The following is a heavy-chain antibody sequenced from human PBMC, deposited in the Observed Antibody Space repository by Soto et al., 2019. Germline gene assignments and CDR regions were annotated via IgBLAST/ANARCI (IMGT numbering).Heavy chain of an antibody. D-gene: IGHD3-22*01. CDR2: IIPIFGTA. CDR1: GGTFSSYA. CDR3: ASSRRYYYDSSGYYYPTLDY. Sequence: QVQLVQSGAEVKKPGSSVKVSCKASGGTFSSYAISWVRQAPGQGLEWMGGIIPIFGTANYAQKFQGRVTITADESTSTAYMELSSLRSEDTAVYYCASSRRYYYDSSGYYYPTLDYWGQGTLVIVSS. J-gene: IGHJ4*02. V-gene: IGHV1-69*01.